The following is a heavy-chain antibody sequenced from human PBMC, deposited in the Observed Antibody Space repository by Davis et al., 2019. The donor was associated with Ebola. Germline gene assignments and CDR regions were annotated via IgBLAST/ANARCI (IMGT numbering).Heavy chain of an antibody. V-gene: IGHV4-4*02. D-gene: IGHD3-22*01. Sequence: GSLRLSCAASGFTFSSYWMSWVRQPPGKGLEWIGEIYHSGSTNYNPSLKSRVTISVDKSKNQFSLKLSSVTAADTAVYYCARDRSFYDSSGSTFDYWGQGTLVTVSS. J-gene: IGHJ4*02. CDR2: IYHSGST. CDR1: GFTFSSYW. CDR3: ARDRSFYDSSGSTFDY.